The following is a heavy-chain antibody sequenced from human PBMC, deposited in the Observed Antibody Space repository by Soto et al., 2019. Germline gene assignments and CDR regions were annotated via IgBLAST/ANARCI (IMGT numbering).Heavy chain of an antibody. Sequence: SETPSLTCAVSGDSMSSSDYYWGWIRQPPGKGLEWFGSIYYSGSTYYNPSLQSRVAISVDTSKNQFSLKLKSVTAADTAIYYCARRTVNIRTFYSGLKTHCFDYWGQGAPVTVSS. J-gene: IGHJ4*02. CDR1: GDSMSSSDYY. CDR3: ARRTVNIRTFYSGLKTHCFDY. D-gene: IGHD6-19*01. V-gene: IGHV4-39*01. CDR2: IYYSGST.